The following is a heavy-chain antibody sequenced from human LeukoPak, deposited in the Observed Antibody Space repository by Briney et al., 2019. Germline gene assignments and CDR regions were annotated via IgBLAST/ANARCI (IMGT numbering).Heavy chain of an antibody. J-gene: IGHJ5*02. Sequence: SETPSLTCAVYGGSFSGYYWSWIRQPPGKGLEWIGEINHSGSTNYNPSLKSRVTISVDTSKNQFSLKLSSVTAADTAVYYCARGGYCSSTSCPKGWFDPWGQGTLVTVSS. D-gene: IGHD2-2*01. CDR3: ARGGYCSSTSCPKGWFDP. CDR1: GGSFSGYY. CDR2: INHSGST. V-gene: IGHV4-34*01.